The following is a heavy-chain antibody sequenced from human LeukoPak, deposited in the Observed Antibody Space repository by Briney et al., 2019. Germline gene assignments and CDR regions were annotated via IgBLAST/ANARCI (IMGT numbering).Heavy chain of an antibody. CDR2: ISGSGGST. Sequence: PGGSLRLSCAASGFIFSSYAMSWVRQAPGKGLEWVSTISGSGGSTYYADSVKGRFTISRDNSKNTAYLQMNSLRTEDSAVYYCTRRPTPGSKAPDSTFGYWGQGTRVTVSS. CDR1: GFIFSSYA. J-gene: IGHJ4*02. D-gene: IGHD1-14*01. CDR3: TRRPTPGSKAPDSTFGY. V-gene: IGHV3-23*01.